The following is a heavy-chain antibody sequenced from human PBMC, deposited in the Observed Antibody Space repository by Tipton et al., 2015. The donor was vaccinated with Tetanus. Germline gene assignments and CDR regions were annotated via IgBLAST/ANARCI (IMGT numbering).Heavy chain of an antibody. V-gene: IGHV5-10-1*01. Sequence: VQLVQSGAEVKKPGESLRISCKGSGYSFTNYWINWVRQMPGQGLEWMGRIDPMDSYTDYRPSFQGHVTISADKSISTAFLQGSSLKASDTAMYYCARINGEAVEEFYYYYELDVWGQGTTGTVSS. J-gene: IGHJ6*02. CDR2: IDPMDSYT. D-gene: IGHD6-19*01. CDR1: GYSFTNYW. CDR3: ARINGEAVEEFYYYYELDV.